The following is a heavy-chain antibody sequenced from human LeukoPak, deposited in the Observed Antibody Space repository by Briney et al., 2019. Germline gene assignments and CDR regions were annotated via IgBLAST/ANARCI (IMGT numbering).Heavy chain of an antibody. CDR2: IYSGGST. Sequence: GGSLRLSCVVSGLIVSSNHMSWVRQAPGKGLEWVSVIYSGGSTYYADSVKGRFTISRDNSKNTLYLQMNSLRAEHTAVYYCARGGSSGRWYFDLWGRGTLVTVSS. CDR3: ARGGSSGRWYFDL. CDR1: GLIVSSNH. V-gene: IGHV3-53*01. D-gene: IGHD6-19*01. J-gene: IGHJ2*01.